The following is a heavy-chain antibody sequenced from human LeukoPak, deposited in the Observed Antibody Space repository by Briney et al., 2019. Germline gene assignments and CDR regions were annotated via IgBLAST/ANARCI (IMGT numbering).Heavy chain of an antibody. Sequence: PGGSLRLSCAASGFTFSSYEMKSVRQAPGKGLEWVSYISSSGSTIYYADSVKGRFTISRDNAKNSLYLQMNSLRAEDTAVYYCARDSIVVVRSHFDYWGQGTLVTVSS. CDR2: ISSSGSTI. D-gene: IGHD3-22*01. V-gene: IGHV3-48*03. CDR1: GFTFSSYE. J-gene: IGHJ4*02. CDR3: ARDSIVVVRSHFDY.